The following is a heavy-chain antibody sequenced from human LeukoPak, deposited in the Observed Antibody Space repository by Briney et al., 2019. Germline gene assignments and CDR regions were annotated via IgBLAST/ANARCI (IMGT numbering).Heavy chain of an antibody. Sequence: SQTLSLTCAISGDSVSSNSAAWNWIRQSPSRGLEWLGRTYYRSKWYNDYAVSVKSRITINPDTSKNQFSLQLNSVTPEDTAVYYCARDRPSGLGRTHYWYFDLWGRGTLVTVSS. V-gene: IGHV6-1*01. CDR1: GDSVSSNSAA. D-gene: IGHD3-10*01. J-gene: IGHJ2*01. CDR2: TYYRSKWYN. CDR3: ARDRPSGLGRTHYWYFDL.